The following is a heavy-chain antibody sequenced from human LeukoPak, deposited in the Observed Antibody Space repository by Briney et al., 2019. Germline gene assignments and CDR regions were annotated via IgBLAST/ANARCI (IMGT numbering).Heavy chain of an antibody. CDR2: IYPGDSDT. CDR3: ARLDYYDSSGTTPFDY. Sequence: GESLKISCKGSGYSFTSYWIAWVRQMPGKGLEWMGIIYPGDSDTRYSPSFQGQVTISADKSISTAYLQWSSLKASDTAMYYCARLDYYDSSGTTPFDYWGQGTLVTVSS. V-gene: IGHV5-51*01. D-gene: IGHD3-22*01. J-gene: IGHJ4*02. CDR1: GYSFTSYW.